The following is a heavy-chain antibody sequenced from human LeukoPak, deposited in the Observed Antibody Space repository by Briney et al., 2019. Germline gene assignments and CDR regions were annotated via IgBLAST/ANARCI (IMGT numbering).Heavy chain of an antibody. Sequence: PGGSLRLSCAASGVTFSSFAIHWVRQAPGKGLEWVTVISYDGSKKYYADSVKGRFIISRDNSKNTLYLQTSSLRTDDTAVYYCARGRDGYNSGWFDPWGQGTLVIVSS. CDR2: ISYDGSKK. J-gene: IGHJ5*02. V-gene: IGHV3-30-3*01. CDR3: ARGRDGYNSGWFDP. D-gene: IGHD5-24*01. CDR1: GVTFSSFA.